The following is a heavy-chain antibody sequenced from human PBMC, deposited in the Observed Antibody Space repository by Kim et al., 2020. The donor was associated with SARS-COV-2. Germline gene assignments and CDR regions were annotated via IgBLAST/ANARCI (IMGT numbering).Heavy chain of an antibody. CDR3: DVDTIMPRDY. D-gene: IGHD5-18*01. J-gene: IGHJ4*02. V-gene: IGHV3-7*01. CDR1: RFTLSSYW. CDR2: IKPDGSEK. Sequence: GGSLRLSCAASRFTLSSYWMSWVRQAPGRGLEWVAIIKPDGSEKYYVHSVKGRFTISRDNAKNSVYLQMNSLRAEDTAVYYCDVDTIMPRDYWGQGTLVTVSS.